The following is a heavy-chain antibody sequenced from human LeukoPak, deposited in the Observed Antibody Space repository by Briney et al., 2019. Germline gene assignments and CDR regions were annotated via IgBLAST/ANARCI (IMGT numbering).Heavy chain of an antibody. Sequence: GRSLRLSCAASGFTFDDYAMHWVRQAPGKGLEWVSGISWSGGGPYYADSVKGRFTISRDNSKNTLYLQMNSLRADDTAVYYCARDRDGTGNYPLDYWGQGTLVIVSS. CDR3: ARDRDGTGNYPLDY. CDR1: GFTFDDYA. J-gene: IGHJ4*02. D-gene: IGHD3-10*01. CDR2: ISWSGGGP. V-gene: IGHV3-23*01.